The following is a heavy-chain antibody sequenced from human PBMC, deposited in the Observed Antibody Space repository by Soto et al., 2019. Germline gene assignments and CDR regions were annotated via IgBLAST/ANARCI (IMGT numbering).Heavy chain of an antibody. J-gene: IGHJ4*02. CDR1: GFTFSSYG. V-gene: IGHV3-30*02. Sequence: PGGSLRLSCVASGFTFSSYGMHWVRQAPGKGLVWVAVIWYDGSKKYYADSVKGRFTISRDNSENSLYLQMNSLRAEDTALYYCAKAAEGSSSSIDFDYWGQGTLVTVSS. CDR2: IWYDGSKK. CDR3: AKAAEGSSSSIDFDY. D-gene: IGHD6-6*01.